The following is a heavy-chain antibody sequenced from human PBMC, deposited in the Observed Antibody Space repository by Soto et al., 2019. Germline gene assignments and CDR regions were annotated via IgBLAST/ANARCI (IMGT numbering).Heavy chain of an antibody. Sequence: ASVKVSCKASGYSLTGLDINWVRRTTGQGLEWMGWMQPSSGRTGYAQKFQGRVTMTRDTSINTAYMELSSLTSDDTAFYYCARGVTAGVDYWGQGTLVTVYS. CDR1: GYSLTGLD. CDR2: MQPSSGRT. V-gene: IGHV1-8*01. CDR3: ARGVTAGVDY. D-gene: IGHD1-26*01. J-gene: IGHJ4*02.